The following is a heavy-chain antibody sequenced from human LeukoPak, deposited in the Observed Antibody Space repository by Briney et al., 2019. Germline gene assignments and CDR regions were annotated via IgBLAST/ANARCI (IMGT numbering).Heavy chain of an antibody. Sequence: SETLSLTCAVYGVSFSGYYWSWIRQPPGKGLEWIGEINHSGSTNYNPSLKSRVTISVDTSKNQFSLKLSPVTAADTAVYYCARGWGSGWTYYYYGMDVWGQGTTVTVSS. J-gene: IGHJ6*02. CDR3: ARGWGSGWTYYYYGMDV. V-gene: IGHV4-34*01. D-gene: IGHD6-19*01. CDR2: INHSGST. CDR1: GVSFSGYY.